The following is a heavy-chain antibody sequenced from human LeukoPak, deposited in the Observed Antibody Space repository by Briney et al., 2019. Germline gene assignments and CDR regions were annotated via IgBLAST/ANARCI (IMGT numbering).Heavy chain of an antibody. D-gene: IGHD3-10*01. CDR3: AKGDPMVRGVLDY. V-gene: IGHV3-30*18. CDR1: GFTFSSYG. CDR2: ISYDGSNK. J-gene: IGHJ4*02. Sequence: PGGSLRLSCAASGFTFSSYGMHWVRQAPGKGLEWVAVISYDGSNKYYADSVKGRFTISRDNSKNTLYLQMSSLRAEDTAVYYCAKGDPMVRGVLDYWGQGTLVTVSP.